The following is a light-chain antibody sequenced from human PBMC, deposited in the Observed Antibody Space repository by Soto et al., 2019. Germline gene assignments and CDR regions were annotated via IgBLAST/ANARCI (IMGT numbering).Light chain of an antibody. J-gene: IGKJ5*01. CDR3: QQYGSSPGIT. V-gene: IGKV3-20*01. CDR1: QSVSRY. CDR2: DAS. Sequence: EIVLTQSPDTLSLSPGESATLSCRASQSVSRYLAWYQQKPGQTPRLLIYDASNRATGIPDRFSGSGSGTDFTLTISRLEPEDFAVYYCQQYGSSPGITFGQGTRLEIK.